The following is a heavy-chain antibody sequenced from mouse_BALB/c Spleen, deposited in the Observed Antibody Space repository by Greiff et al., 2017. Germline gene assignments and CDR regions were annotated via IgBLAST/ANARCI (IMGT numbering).Heavy chain of an antibody. D-gene: IGHD2-1*01. V-gene: IGHV5-17*02. Sequence: EVKLMESGGGLVQPGGSRKLSCAASGFTFSSFGMHWVRQAPEKGLEWVAYISSGSSTIYYADTVKGRFTISRDNPKNTLFLQMTRLRSEDTAMYYCARSAYGNYLYYFDYWGQGTTLTVSS. CDR2: ISSGSSTI. CDR3: ARSAYGNYLYYFDY. J-gene: IGHJ2*01. CDR1: GFTFSSFG.